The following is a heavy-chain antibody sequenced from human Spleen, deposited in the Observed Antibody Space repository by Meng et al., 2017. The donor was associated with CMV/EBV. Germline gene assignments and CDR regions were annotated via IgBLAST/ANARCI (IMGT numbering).Heavy chain of an antibody. CDR1: GCTFGNFA. CDR3: AKAFSASWYREYYDY. V-gene: IGHV3-23*01. D-gene: IGHD6-13*01. CDR2: STASGGST. J-gene: IGHJ4*02. Sequence: SGCTFGNFARRWVGRDPGKGLEWDSASTASGGSTDYADSVKGRFTISRDNSKNTLYLQMNGLRAEDTAVYYCAKAFSASWYREYYDYWGQGTLVTVSS.